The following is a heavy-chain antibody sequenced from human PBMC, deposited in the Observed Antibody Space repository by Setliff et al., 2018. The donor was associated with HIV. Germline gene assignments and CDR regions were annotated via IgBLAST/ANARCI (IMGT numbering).Heavy chain of an antibody. CDR1: GFTFSSYR. D-gene: IGHD5-12*01. J-gene: IGHJ6*02. Sequence: LRLSCAASGFTFSSYRMNWVRQAPGKGLEWVSSISTSSTYIYYADSVRGRFTISRDNAKNSLYLQMNSLRGEDTALYHCARDPGMATTYGGDYYYYGLDVWGQGTTVTVSS. CDR2: ISTSSTYI. V-gene: IGHV3-21*04. CDR3: ARDPGMATTYGGDYYYYGLDV.